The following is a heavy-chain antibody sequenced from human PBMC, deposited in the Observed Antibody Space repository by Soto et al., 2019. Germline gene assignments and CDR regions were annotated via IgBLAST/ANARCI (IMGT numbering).Heavy chain of an antibody. J-gene: IGHJ6*02. V-gene: IGHV3-30*18. CDR1: GFTFSSYG. CDR3: AKDSNRRGYYPSFSMDV. Sequence: GGSLRLSCAASGFTFSSYGMHWVRQAPGKGLEWVAVISYDGSNKYYADSVKGRFTISRDNSKNTLYLQMNSLRAEDTAVYYCAKDSNRRGYYPSFSMDVWGQGTTVTVSS. D-gene: IGHD3-22*01. CDR2: ISYDGSNK.